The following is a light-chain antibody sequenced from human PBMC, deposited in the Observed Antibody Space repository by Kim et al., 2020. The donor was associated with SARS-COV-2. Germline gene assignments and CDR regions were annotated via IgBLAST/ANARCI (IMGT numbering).Light chain of an antibody. Sequence: RATLNCKSSQTVLYNSNNKNYLAWYQQKPGQAPKLLIYWASIRESGVSDRFSGSGSETDFTLPLSSLQAEDVAVYYCQQYYSTPPSFGQGTKLEIK. CDR2: WAS. J-gene: IGKJ2*03. V-gene: IGKV4-1*01. CDR3: QQYYSTPPS. CDR1: QTVLYNSNNKNY.